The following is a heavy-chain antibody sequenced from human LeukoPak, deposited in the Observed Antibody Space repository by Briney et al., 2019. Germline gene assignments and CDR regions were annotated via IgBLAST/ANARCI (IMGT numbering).Heavy chain of an antibody. J-gene: IGHJ4*02. CDR2: IYYSGST. CDR1: GGSISSGGYY. CDR3: ATGSPNGDYADY. D-gene: IGHD4-17*01. V-gene: IGHV4-31*03. Sequence: PSETLSLTCTVSGGSISSGGYYWSWIRQHPGKGLEWIGYIYYSGSTYYNPSLKSRVTISVDTSKNQFSLKLSSVTAADTAVYYCATGSPNGDYADYWGQGTLVTVSS.